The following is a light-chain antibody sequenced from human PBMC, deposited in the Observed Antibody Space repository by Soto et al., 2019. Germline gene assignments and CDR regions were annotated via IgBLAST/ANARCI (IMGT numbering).Light chain of an antibody. Sequence: DIQMTQSPSTLSASVGDRVTITCRASQSISSWLAWYQQKPGKAPKLLIYKASSLESGVPSRFSGSGSGTEFTRTISSLQPDDFATYYCQQYNSYSWTFGQGTMVESK. CDR2: KAS. CDR1: QSISSW. J-gene: IGKJ1*01. CDR3: QQYNSYSWT. V-gene: IGKV1-5*03.